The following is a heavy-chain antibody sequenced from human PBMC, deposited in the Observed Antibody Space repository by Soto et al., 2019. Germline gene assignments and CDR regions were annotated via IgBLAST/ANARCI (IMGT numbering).Heavy chain of an antibody. CDR3: ARGRLFDP. V-gene: IGHV1-69*17. Sequence: QVQLVQSGAEVKKPGSSVKVSCKALGGTFNTYGITWMRQAPGQGLEWVAGIVPAFNITTYAQNLQGRPTITADRATNTAYMELDSLTTEVTAVYFCARGRLFDPWCQGTLVTVSS. J-gene: IGHJ5*02. D-gene: IGHD5-12*01. CDR2: IVPAFNIT. CDR1: GGTFNTYG.